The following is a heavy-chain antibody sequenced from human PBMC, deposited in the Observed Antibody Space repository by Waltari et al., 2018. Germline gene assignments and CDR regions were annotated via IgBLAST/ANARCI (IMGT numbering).Heavy chain of an antibody. D-gene: IGHD3-10*01. CDR2: INHSGST. J-gene: IGHJ4*02. CDR3: ARWLRRGVRFDY. CDR1: GGSFSGYY. Sequence: QVQLQQWGAGLLKPSETLSLTCAVYGGSFSGYYWSWIRQPPGKGLEWIGEINHSGSTTHNPSLKRRVTISVDTSKNQFSLKLSSVTAADTAVYYCARWLRRGVRFDYWGQGTLVTVSS. V-gene: IGHV4-34*01.